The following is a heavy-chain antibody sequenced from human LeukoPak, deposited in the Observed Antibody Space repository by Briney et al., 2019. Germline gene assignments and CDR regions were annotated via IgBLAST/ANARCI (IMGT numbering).Heavy chain of an antibody. Sequence: PGRSLRLSCAASGFTFSSYAMHWVRQAPGKGLEWVAFIRYDGSNKYYADSVKGRFTISRDNSKNTLYLQMNSLRAEDTAVYYCANRSVVFDAFDIWGQGTMVTVSS. CDR3: ANRSVVFDAFDI. CDR1: GFTFSSYA. J-gene: IGHJ3*02. CDR2: IRYDGSNK. V-gene: IGHV3-30*04. D-gene: IGHD4-23*01.